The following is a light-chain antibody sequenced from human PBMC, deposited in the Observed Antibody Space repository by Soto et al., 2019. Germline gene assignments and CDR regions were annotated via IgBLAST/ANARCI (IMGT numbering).Light chain of an antibody. CDR1: SSDIGGYNY. CDR2: DVS. J-gene: IGLJ2*01. CDR3: SSYGASSTL. V-gene: IGLV2-14*03. Sequence: QSVLTQPASVSRSPGQSITISCTGSSSDIGGYNYVSWYQQHPGKAPKLLIYDVSYRPSGISDRFSGSKSGNTASLTISGLQPEDEADYYCSSYGASSTLFGGGTKVTVL.